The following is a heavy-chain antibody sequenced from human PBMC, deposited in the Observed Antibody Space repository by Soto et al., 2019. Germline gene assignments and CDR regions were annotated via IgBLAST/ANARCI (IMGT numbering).Heavy chain of an antibody. J-gene: IGHJ5*02. V-gene: IGHV6-1*01. CDR1: GDSVSSYSAA. Sequence: SQTLSLTCAISGDSVSSYSAAWNWIRQSPSGGLEWLGRTYYRSRFFSDYAESVKSRIIINPDTSKNQFSLQLKSVTPEDTAVYYCVRDRHSSSGWFDPWGQGTPVTV. CDR2: TYYRSRFFS. D-gene: IGHD3-10*01. CDR3: VRDRHSSSGWFDP.